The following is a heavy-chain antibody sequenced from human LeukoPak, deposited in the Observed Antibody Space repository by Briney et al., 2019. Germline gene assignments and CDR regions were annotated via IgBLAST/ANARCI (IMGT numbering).Heavy chain of an antibody. Sequence: PGGSLRLSCAASGFTSNNYAMSWVRQAPGKGLEWVSAISGSDAGTYYADSVKGRFTISRDNSKNTLYLQMNSLRAEDAAVYYCAKDRLLNCRGDCYIFDYWGQGTVVTVSS. CDR3: AKDRLLNCRGDCYIFDY. J-gene: IGHJ4*02. D-gene: IGHD2-21*02. CDR1: GFTSNNYA. CDR2: ISGSDAGT. V-gene: IGHV3-23*01.